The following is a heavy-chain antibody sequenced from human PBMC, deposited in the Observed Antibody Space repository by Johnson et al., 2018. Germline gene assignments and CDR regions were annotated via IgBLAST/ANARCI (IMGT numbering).Heavy chain of an antibody. V-gene: IGHV5-51*01. Sequence: LVQSGAEVKKPGESLKISCKGSGYSFTSYWIGWVRQMPGKGLEWMGIIYPGDSDTRYSPSFQGQVPISADKSISTAYLQWSSLKASDTAMYYCARSGYSYGDEDYYYYYYMDVWGKGTTVTVSS. J-gene: IGHJ6*03. D-gene: IGHD5-18*01. CDR3: ARSGYSYGDEDYYYYYYMDV. CDR2: IYPGDSDT. CDR1: GYSFTSYW.